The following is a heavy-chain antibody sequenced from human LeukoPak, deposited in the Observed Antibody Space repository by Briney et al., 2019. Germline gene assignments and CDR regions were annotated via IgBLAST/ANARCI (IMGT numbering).Heavy chain of an antibody. J-gene: IGHJ6*03. CDR2: ISVYNYNT. CDR3: ARGQKMVTAIRPLYYMDV. D-gene: IGHD2-21*02. V-gene: IGHV1-18*01. Sequence: ASVKVSCKASGYTFTNYAINWVRQAPGQGLEWMGWISVYNYNTKSAQKIQDRVTMTTDTSTNTAYMELRSLRSDDTAMYYCARGQKMVTAIRPLYYMDVWGKGTTVTVSS. CDR1: GYTFTNYA.